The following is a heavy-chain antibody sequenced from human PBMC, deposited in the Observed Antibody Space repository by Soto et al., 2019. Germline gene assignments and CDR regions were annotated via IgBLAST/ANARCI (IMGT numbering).Heavy chain of an antibody. CDR3: ARAQQLLYFDY. CDR2: IKQDGSEK. D-gene: IGHD6-13*01. V-gene: IGHV3-7*04. J-gene: IGHJ4*02. Sequence: EVQLVESGGGLVQPGGSLRLSCAASGFTFSSYWMSWVRQAPGKGLEWVANIKQDGSEKYYVDSVKGRFTISRDNAKNSLNLQMNSLRAEDTAVYSCARAQQLLYFDYWGQGTLVTVSS. CDR1: GFTFSSYW.